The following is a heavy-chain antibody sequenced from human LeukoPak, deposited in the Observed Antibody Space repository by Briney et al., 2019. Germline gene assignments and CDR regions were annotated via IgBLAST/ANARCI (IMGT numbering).Heavy chain of an antibody. CDR3: ASLRSSSGRRRVEAFDI. J-gene: IGHJ3*02. D-gene: IGHD6-6*01. CDR2: IYTSGST. CDR1: GGPISSYY. V-gene: IGHV4-4*07. Sequence: SETLSLTCTVSGGPISSYYWSWIRQPAGKGLEWIGRIYTSGSTNYNPSLKSRVTMSVDTSKNQFSLKLSSVTAADTAVYYCASLRSSSGRRRVEAFDIWGQGTMVTVSS.